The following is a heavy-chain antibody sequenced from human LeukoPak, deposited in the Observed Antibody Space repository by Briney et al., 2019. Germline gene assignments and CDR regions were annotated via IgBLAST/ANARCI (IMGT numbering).Heavy chain of an antibody. CDR2: IYSGGST. CDR1: GFTVSSNY. CDR3: ARSSAGSWYTDAFDI. D-gene: IGHD6-13*01. Sequence: GGSLRLSCAASGFTVSSNYMSWVRQAPGKGLEWVSFIYSGGSTYYADSVKGRFTISRENSKNTLYFQMNSLRAEDTAVYYCARSSAGSWYTDAFDIWGQGTMVTVSS. J-gene: IGHJ3*02. V-gene: IGHV3-66*01.